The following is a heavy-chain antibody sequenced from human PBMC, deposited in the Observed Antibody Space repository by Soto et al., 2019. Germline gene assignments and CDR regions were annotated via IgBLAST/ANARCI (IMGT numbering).Heavy chain of an antibody. D-gene: IGHD3-9*01. J-gene: IGHJ5*02. V-gene: IGHV3-23*01. CDR3: AKDPILTTPPSFDP. CDR1: GFIFSRYL. Sequence: GGSLRLSCAAXGFIFSRYLMTWVRQTPGQGLEWVSSISGRGDATYYADSVKGRFTISRDNSKNTLFLQMNSLGADDTAVYYCAKDPILTTPPSFDPWGQGTLVTVSS. CDR2: ISGRGDAT.